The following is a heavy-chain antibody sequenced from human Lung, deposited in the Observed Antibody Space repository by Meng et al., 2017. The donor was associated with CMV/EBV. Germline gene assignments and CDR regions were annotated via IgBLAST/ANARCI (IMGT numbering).Heavy chain of an antibody. CDR1: GLSTYG. V-gene: IGHV3-30*02. D-gene: IGHD1-1*01. CDR3: AKDGKSGGYFDY. J-gene: IGHJ4*02. CDR2: IWFDGSSK. Sequence: QVQLVGSGGGVFQPGGSLRLSCGASGLSTYGMHWVRQVPGKGLEWVAFIWFDGSSKYYADSVKGRFSISRDNSKNTLYLQMNSLRPEDTGVYYCAKDGKSGGYFDYWGQGTLVTVSS.